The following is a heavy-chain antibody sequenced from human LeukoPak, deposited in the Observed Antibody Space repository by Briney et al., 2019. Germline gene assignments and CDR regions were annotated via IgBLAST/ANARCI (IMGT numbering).Heavy chain of an antibody. CDR1: GGSISSGDYY. Sequence: SETLSLTCTVSGGSISSGDYYWSWIRQPPGKGLGYIGYIYYSGSTYYNPSLKSRITISVDTSKNQFSLKLSSVTAADTAVYYCARGSWSSSIDYWGQGTLVTVSS. J-gene: IGHJ4*02. CDR3: ARGSWSSSIDY. D-gene: IGHD6-6*01. CDR2: IYYSGST. V-gene: IGHV4-30-4*01.